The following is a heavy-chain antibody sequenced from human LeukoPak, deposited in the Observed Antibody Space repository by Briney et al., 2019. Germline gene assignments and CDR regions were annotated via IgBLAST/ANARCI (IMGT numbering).Heavy chain of an antibody. Sequence: SETLSLTCTVSGASISSHYWSWIRQPPGKGLEWIGYIHYNGNMNHNPALKSRVTILVDTSKNQFSLKLISVTAADTAVYYCARVGPATVVTPYWYFDLWGRGTLVTVSS. D-gene: IGHD4-23*01. V-gene: IGHV4-59*11. J-gene: IGHJ2*01. CDR2: IHYNGNM. CDR1: GASISSHY. CDR3: ARVGPATVVTPYWYFDL.